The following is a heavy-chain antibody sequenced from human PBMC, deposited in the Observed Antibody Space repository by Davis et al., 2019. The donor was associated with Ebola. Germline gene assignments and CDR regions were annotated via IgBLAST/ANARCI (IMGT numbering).Heavy chain of an antibody. D-gene: IGHD1-26*01. CDR3: ATPRNSSGSFHGGYYFDY. J-gene: IGHJ4*02. CDR1: SGSPNNYA. CDR2: TIPLFGTA. Sequence: SVLVFCKASSGSPNNYATSWLRQAPGQGLEWMGGTIPLFGTANYAQKFVDRLTISAGGPYMELSSLRSDDTAVYYCATPRNSSGSFHGGYYFDYWGQGTLVTVSS. V-gene: IGHV1-69*13.